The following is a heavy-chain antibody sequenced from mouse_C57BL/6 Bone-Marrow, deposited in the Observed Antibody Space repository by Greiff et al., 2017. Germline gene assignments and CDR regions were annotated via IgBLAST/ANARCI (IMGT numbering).Heavy chain of an antibody. CDR3: ARAIVYGSRGFDY. CDR1: GFTFSSYA. V-gene: IGHV5-4*01. CDR2: ISDGGSYP. J-gene: IGHJ2*01. Sequence: EVQLVESGGGLVKPGGSLKLSCAASGFTFSSYAMSLVRQTPEKRLEWVATISDGGSYPYYPDNVKGRFTISRANAKNNLYLQMSHLKSEDTAMYYCARAIVYGSRGFDYWGQGTTLTVSS. D-gene: IGHD1-1*01.